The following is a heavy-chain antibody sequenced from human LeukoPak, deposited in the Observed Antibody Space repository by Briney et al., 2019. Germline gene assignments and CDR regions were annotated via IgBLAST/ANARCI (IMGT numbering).Heavy chain of an antibody. CDR3: ASLRGQWELLDAFDI. D-gene: IGHD1-26*01. CDR1: GYSFTSYW. Sequence: GESLKISCKGSGYSFTSYWIGWVRPMPGKGLEWMGIIYSGDSDTRYSPSFQGQVTISADKSISTAYLQWSSLKASDTAMYYCASLRGQWELLDAFDIWGQGTMVTVSS. V-gene: IGHV5-51*01. J-gene: IGHJ3*02. CDR2: IYSGDSDT.